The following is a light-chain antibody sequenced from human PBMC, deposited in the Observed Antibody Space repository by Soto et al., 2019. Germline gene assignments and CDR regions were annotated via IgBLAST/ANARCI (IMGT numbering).Light chain of an antibody. Sequence: QAVLTEPPSATGSLGESVAISCTGTSSDVGGYNYVSWYQQHPGKAPKLMIYEVNKRPSGVPDRFSGSKSGNTASLTVSGLQAEDEADYYCSSYAGSRNVFGTGPKVTVL. CDR2: EVN. CDR3: SSYAGSRNV. J-gene: IGLJ1*01. V-gene: IGLV2-8*01. CDR1: SSDVGGYNY.